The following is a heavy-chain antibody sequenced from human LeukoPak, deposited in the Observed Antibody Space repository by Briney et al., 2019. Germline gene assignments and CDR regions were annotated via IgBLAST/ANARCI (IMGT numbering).Heavy chain of an antibody. CDR2: IYYSGST. D-gene: IGHD3-16*02. CDR3: ARGRRGYYGYVWGSYPIGGGAFDI. Sequence: SETLSLTCTVSGGSISSYYWSWIRQPPGKGLEWIGYIYYSGSTNYNPSLKSRVTISVLTSKNQFSLKLSSVTAADTAVYYCARGRRGYYGYVWGSYPIGGGAFDIWGQGTMVTVSS. J-gene: IGHJ3*02. V-gene: IGHV4-59*12. CDR1: GGSISSYY.